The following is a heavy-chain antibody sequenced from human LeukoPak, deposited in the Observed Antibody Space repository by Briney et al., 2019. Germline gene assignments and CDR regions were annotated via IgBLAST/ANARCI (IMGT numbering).Heavy chain of an antibody. CDR2: ISGSGGST. D-gene: IGHD2-15*01. CDR1: GFTFSSYA. CDR3: ARVGYSADYFDY. V-gene: IGHV3-23*01. Sequence: GGSLRLSCAASGFTFSSYAMSWVRQAPGKGLEWVSAISGSGGSTYYADSVKGRFTISRDNSKNTLYLQMGSLRAEDMAVYYCARVGYSADYFDYWGQGTLVTVSS. J-gene: IGHJ4*02.